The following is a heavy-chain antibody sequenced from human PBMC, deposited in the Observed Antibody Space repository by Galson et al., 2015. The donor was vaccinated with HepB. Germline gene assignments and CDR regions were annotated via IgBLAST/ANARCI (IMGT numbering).Heavy chain of an antibody. CDR3: ARGYPRATYCSSTSCYRYYYYYMDV. Sequence: LSLTCAVYGGSFSGYYWSWIRQPPGKGLEWIGEINHSGSTNYNPSLKSRVTISVDTSKNQFSLKLSSVTAADTAVYYCARGYPRATYCSSTSCYRYYYYYMDVWGKGTTVTVSS. J-gene: IGHJ6*03. D-gene: IGHD2-2*02. CDR2: INHSGST. CDR1: GGSFSGYY. V-gene: IGHV4-34*01.